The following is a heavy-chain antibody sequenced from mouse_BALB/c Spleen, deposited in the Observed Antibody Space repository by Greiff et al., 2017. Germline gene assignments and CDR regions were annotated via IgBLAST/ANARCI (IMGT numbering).Heavy chain of an antibody. CDR1: GYTFTSYW. CDR2: INPSNGRT. J-gene: IGHJ1*01. CDR3: ARSREDWYFDV. Sequence: VQLQQPGAELVKPGASVKLSCKASGYTFTSYWMHWVKQRPGQGLEWIGEINPSNGRTNYNEKFKSKATLTVDKSSSTAYMQLSSLTSEDSAVYYCARSREDWYFDVWGAGTTVTVSS. V-gene: IGHV1S81*02. D-gene: IGHD3-1*01.